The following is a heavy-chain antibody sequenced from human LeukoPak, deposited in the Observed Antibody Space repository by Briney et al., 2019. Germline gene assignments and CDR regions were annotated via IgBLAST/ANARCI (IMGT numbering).Heavy chain of an antibody. D-gene: IGHD4-17*01. Sequence: GGSLRLSCAASGFTFSSYAMHWVRQAPGKGLEWVALISYDGSKKYYADSVKGRLTISRDNSKNTLYLQMDSLRVEDTALYYCARDHYGDYYFDSWGQGSLVTVSS. CDR2: ISYDGSKK. CDR3: ARDHYGDYYFDS. V-gene: IGHV3-30-3*01. CDR1: GFTFSSYA. J-gene: IGHJ4*02.